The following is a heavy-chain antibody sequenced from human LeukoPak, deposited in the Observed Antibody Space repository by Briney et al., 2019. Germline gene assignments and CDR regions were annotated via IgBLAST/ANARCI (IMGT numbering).Heavy chain of an antibody. CDR1: EYTFTTYD. J-gene: IGHJ4*02. CDR3: ARGDY. CDR2: MNSNSGNT. V-gene: IGHV1-8*01. Sequence: ASVKVSCKASEYTFTTYDINWVRQATGQGLEWMGWMNSNSGNTGYGQKFQGRVTLTRNTFISTAYMELSSLRPEDTAVYYCARGDYWGQGTLVTVSS.